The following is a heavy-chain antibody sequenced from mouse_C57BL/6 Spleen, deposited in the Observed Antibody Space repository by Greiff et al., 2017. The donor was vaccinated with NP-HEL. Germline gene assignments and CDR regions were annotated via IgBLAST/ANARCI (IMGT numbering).Heavy chain of an antibody. CDR1: GYTFPSYW. V-gene: IGHV1-53*01. J-gene: IGHJ1*03. CDR3: ARWDYYGSSYGYFDV. Sequence: VQLQQPGTELVKPGASVKLSCKASGYTFPSYWMHWVKQRPGQGLEWIGNINPSNGGTNYNEKFKSKATLTVDKSSRTAYMQLSSLTSEDSAVYYCARWDYYGSSYGYFDVWGTGTTVTVSS. CDR2: INPSNGGT. D-gene: IGHD1-1*01.